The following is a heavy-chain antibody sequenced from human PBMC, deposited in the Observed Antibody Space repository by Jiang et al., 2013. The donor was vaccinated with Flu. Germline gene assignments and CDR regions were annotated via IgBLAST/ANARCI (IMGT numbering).Heavy chain of an antibody. CDR3: AWTSMVVTAIGYDYYDMDV. J-gene: IGHJ6*02. Sequence: GAEVKKPGASVKVSCKASGYTFSSYDINWVRQATGQGLEWMGWMNPNSGNTGYAQKFQGRVTMTRNTSISTAYIELSSLRSEDTAVYYCAWTSMVVTAIGYDYYDMDVWGQGTTVTVSS. CDR1: GYTFSSYD. CDR2: MNPNSGNT. D-gene: IGHD2-21*02. V-gene: IGHV1-8*01.